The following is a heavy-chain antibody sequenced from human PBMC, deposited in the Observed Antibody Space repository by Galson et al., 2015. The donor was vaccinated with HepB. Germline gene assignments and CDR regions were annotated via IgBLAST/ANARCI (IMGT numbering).Heavy chain of an antibody. CDR2: IRYDGSNK. CDR1: GFTFRTYG. CDR3: AKDLDRVTNIFDY. J-gene: IGHJ4*02. Sequence: SLRLSCAASGFTFRTYGMHWVRQAPGKGLEWVAFIRYDGSNKNYADSVKGRFTISRDNSKNTLYLQMNSLRAEDTAVYYCAKDLDRVTNIFDYWGQGTLVTVSS. D-gene: IGHD4-17*01. V-gene: IGHV3-30*02.